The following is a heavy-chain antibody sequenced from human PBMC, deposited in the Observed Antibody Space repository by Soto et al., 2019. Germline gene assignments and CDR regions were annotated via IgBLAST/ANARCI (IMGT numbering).Heavy chain of an antibody. CDR2: FSTSGDGGTT. D-gene: IGHD3-10*01. V-gene: IGHV3-23*01. CDR1: GFTFSSYS. CDR3: AKKVNSGPGSQYFDY. J-gene: IGHJ4*02. Sequence: GGSLRLSCAASGFTFSSYSMSWVRQAPGKGLEWVSGFSTSGDGGTTYYADSVKGRFTISRDNSKNMLFLQMNSLRAEDTAIYYCAKKVNSGPGSQYFDYWGQGTLVTVS.